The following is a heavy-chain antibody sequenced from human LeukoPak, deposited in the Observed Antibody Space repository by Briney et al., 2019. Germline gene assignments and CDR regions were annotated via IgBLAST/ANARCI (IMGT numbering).Heavy chain of an antibody. CDR2: ISSSSSYI. CDR3: ARMVRGATYYFDY. CDR1: GFTFSSYS. J-gene: IGHJ4*02. Sequence: GGSLRLSCAASGFTFSSYSMNWVRQAPGKGLEWVSSISSSSSYIYYADSVKGRFTISRDNAKNSPYLQMNSLRAEDTAVYYCARMVRGATYYFDYWGQGTLVTVSS. V-gene: IGHV3-21*01. D-gene: IGHD3-10*01.